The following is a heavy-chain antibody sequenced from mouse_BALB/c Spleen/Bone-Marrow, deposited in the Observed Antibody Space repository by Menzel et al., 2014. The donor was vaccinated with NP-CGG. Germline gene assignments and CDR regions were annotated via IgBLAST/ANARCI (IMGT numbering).Heavy chain of an antibody. CDR3: TRYDLTTRASAY. Sequence: VQLQESGAELVRPGASVKLSCKASGYSFTSYWMNWVKQRPGQGLEWIGMIHLSDSESRLNQKFKDKATLTVDKSSSTAYMQLSSPTSEVSEVYYCTRYDLTTRASAYWGQGTLVTVSA. CDR1: GYSFTSYW. V-gene: IGHV1S82*01. D-gene: IGHD3-3*01. CDR2: IHLSDSES. J-gene: IGHJ3*01.